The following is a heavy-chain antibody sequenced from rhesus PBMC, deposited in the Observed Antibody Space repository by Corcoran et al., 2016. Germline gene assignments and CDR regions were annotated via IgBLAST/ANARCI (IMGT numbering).Heavy chain of an antibody. Sequence: VQLPQSGPGLVKPSETLSLTCAVSGGSFRSYCCTWVRQPPGKGLKWIGEISDNGGSANYNPSRRSRLTFSKDASKNQFSLSLTSVTAADTAVYYCGRWRSSRIDYWGQGVLVTVSS. CDR2: ISDNGGSA. CDR3: GRWRSSRIDY. CDR1: GGSFRSYC. J-gene: IGHJ4*01. V-gene: IGHV4-80*01.